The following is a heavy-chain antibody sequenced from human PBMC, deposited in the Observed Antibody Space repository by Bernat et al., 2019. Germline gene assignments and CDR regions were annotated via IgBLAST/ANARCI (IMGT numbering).Heavy chain of an antibody. CDR1: GFTFSNAW. D-gene: IGHD6-6*01. CDR3: ASSMAVRGAFDI. CDR2: LKSKTNGGTT. Sequence: EVQLLESGGGLVKPGGSLRLSCAASGFTFSNAWMSWVRQAPGKGLEWVGRLKSKTNGGTTDYTAPVKGRFTMSGDDSKNTLYLQMDSLKIEDTAMYFCASSMAVRGAFDIWGQGTMVTVSS. J-gene: IGHJ3*02. V-gene: IGHV3-15*01.